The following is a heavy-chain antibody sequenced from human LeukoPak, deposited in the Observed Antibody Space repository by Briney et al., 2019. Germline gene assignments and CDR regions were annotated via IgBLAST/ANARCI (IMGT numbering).Heavy chain of an antibody. CDR3: ARTTYYYDSSQTDY. CDR2: IDWDDDK. CDR1: GGSISSGGYS. V-gene: IGHV2-70*11. Sequence: TLSLTCAVSGGSISSGGYSWSWIRQPPGKALEWLARIDWDDDKYYSTSLKTRLTISKDTSKNQVVLTMTNMDPVDTATYYCARTTYYYDSSQTDYWGQGTLVTVSS. D-gene: IGHD3-22*01. J-gene: IGHJ4*02.